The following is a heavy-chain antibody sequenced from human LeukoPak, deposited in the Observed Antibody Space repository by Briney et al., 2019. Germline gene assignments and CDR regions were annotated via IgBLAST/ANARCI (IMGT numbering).Heavy chain of an antibody. V-gene: IGHV3-30*02. Sequence: GGSLRLSCAASGFTFKSYGMHWVRQAPGKGLEWVSCLRYDGTNQYYADSVKGRFTISRDNSENTLYLQMSSLTDEDTAVYFCAKRGDRSGWSYYFDYWGQGTLVTVSS. J-gene: IGHJ4*02. D-gene: IGHD6-19*01. CDR3: AKRGDRSGWSYYFDY. CDR1: GFTFKSYG. CDR2: LRYDGTNQ.